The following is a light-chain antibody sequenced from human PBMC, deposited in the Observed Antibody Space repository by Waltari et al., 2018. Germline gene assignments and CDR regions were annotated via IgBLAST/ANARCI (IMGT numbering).Light chain of an antibody. CDR1: QSVGRS. CDR2: GAS. J-gene: IGKJ1*01. Sequence: DIVLTQSPGTLSLSPGERATLSCSASQSVGRSLAWYQKKPGQAPRLLIFGASNRATGVPDRVGGSGSGTDFSLTISRLEPEDLAVYFCQHYVKLPVTFGQGTKVEIK. CDR3: QHYVKLPVT. V-gene: IGKV3-20*01.